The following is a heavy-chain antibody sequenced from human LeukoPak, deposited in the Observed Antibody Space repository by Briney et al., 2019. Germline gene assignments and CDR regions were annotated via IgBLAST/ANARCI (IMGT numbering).Heavy chain of an antibody. CDR1: DDSFSSHY. D-gene: IGHD4-17*01. V-gene: IGHV4-59*11. Sequence: SETLSLTCAVSDDSFSSHYWTWIRQPPGKGLEWVGYISYIGSTNYNASLKSRVTISIDTSRNQFSLRLSSVTAADTAVYYCARDLVTVTKGFDIWGQGTMVSVSS. CDR2: ISYIGST. J-gene: IGHJ3*02. CDR3: ARDLVTVTKGFDI.